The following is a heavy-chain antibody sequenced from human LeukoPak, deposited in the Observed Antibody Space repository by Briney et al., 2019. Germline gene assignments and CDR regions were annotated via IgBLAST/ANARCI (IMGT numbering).Heavy chain of an antibody. J-gene: IGHJ4*02. CDR1: RGTFSSYT. V-gene: IGHV1-69*04. Sequence: SVKVSCKASRGTFSSYTISWVRQAPGQGLEWMGRIIPILGIANYAQKFQGRVTITADKSTSTAYMELSSLRSEDTAVYYCARDSSGWQQGGYWGQGTLVAVSS. CDR3: ARDSSGWQQGGY. CDR2: IIPILGIA. D-gene: IGHD6-19*01.